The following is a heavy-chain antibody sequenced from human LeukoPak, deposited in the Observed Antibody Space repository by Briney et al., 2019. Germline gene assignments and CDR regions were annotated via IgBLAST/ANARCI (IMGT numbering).Heavy chain of an antibody. J-gene: IGHJ4*02. CDR3: AKDGYYYDSSGYSGPFDY. Sequence: GGSLRLSCAASGFTFSSYAVSWVRQAPGKGLEWVSAISGSGGSTYYADSVKGRFTISRDNSKNTLYLQMNSLRAEDTAVYYCAKDGYYYDSSGYSGPFDYWGQGTLVTVSS. V-gene: IGHV3-23*01. CDR1: GFTFSSYA. CDR2: ISGSGGST. D-gene: IGHD3-22*01.